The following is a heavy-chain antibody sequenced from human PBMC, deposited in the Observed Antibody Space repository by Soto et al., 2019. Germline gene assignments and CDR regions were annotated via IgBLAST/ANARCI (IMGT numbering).Heavy chain of an antibody. CDR2: ISSSGSTI. CDR1: GFTFSSYV. Sequence: GGSLRLSCAASGFTFSSYVMNWVRQAPGKGLEWVSYISSSGSTIYYADSVKGRFTISRDNAKNSLYLQMNSLRAEDTAVYYWARDASGWDYYYYYGMDVWGQGTTVTVS. CDR3: ARDASGWDYYYYYGMDV. D-gene: IGHD6-19*01. V-gene: IGHV3-48*03. J-gene: IGHJ6*01.